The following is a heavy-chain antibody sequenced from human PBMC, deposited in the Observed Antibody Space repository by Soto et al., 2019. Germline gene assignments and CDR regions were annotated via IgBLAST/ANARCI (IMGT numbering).Heavy chain of an antibody. J-gene: IGHJ6*02. V-gene: IGHV4-34*04. CDR3: ARWNSGSYSPGDYYYGLDV. D-gene: IGHD1-26*01. Sequence: PSLRSRATISLDTSKNQFSLKVSSVTAADTAVYFCARWNSGSYSPGDYYYGLDVWGQGTTVTVSS.